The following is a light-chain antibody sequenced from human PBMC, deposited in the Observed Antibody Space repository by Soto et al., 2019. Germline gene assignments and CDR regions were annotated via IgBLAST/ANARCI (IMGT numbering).Light chain of an antibody. J-gene: IGLJ2*01. CDR3: SSRAGNNVV. CDR1: SSDVGDYNY. V-gene: IGLV2-8*01. Sequence: QSALTQPPSASGSPGQSVTISCTGTSSDVGDYNYVSWYQQHPAKAPKLMIYEVNRRPSGVPDRFSGSKSGNTASLTVSGLQAEDEADYYCSSRAGNNVVFGGGTKVTVL. CDR2: EVN.